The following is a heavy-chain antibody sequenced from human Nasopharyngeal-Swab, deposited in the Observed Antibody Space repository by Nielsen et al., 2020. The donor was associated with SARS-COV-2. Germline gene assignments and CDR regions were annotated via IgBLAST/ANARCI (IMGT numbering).Heavy chain of an antibody. CDR3: ARVWIGNFDY. Sequence: WIRQPPGKGLEWVAVISYDRSNKYYADSVKGRFTISRDNSKNTLYLQMNSLRAEDTAVYYCARVWIGNFDYWGQGTLVTVSS. D-gene: IGHD3-10*01. CDR2: ISYDRSNK. V-gene: IGHV3-30*04. J-gene: IGHJ4*02.